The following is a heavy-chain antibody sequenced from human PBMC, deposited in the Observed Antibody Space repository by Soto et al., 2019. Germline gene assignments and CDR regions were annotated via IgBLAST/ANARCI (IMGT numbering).Heavy chain of an antibody. Sequence: EVQLVESGGGLVQPGRSLRLSCAASGFTFDDYAMHWVRQAPGKGLEWVSGISWNSGSIGYADSVKGRFTISRDNAKNSLYLQMNSLRAEYTALYYCAKALGGYCSGGSCYLNAFDIWGQGTMVTVSS. CDR3: AKALGGYCSGGSCYLNAFDI. D-gene: IGHD2-15*01. CDR2: ISWNSGSI. CDR1: GFTFDDYA. J-gene: IGHJ3*02. V-gene: IGHV3-9*01.